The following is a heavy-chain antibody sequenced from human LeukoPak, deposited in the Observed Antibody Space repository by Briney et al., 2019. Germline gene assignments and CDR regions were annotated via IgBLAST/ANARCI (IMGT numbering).Heavy chain of an antibody. D-gene: IGHD2-21*02. CDR1: GGYIGSYY. CDR2: IYTSGST. CDR3: AIQVAYCGGDCYLNWFDP. V-gene: IGHV4-4*09. Sequence: SETLSLTCTVSGGYIGSYYRSWIRQPPGKGLEWIGYIYTSGSTNYNPSLKSRVTISVDTSKNQFSLKLSSVTAADTAVYYCAIQVAYCGGDCYLNWFDPWGQGTLVTVSS. J-gene: IGHJ5*02.